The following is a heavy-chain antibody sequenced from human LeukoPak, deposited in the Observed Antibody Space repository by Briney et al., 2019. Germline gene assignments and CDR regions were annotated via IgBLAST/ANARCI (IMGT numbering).Heavy chain of an antibody. D-gene: IGHD2-2*01. CDR2: MNPNSGDT. CDR1: VYTFTNFY. CDR3: ARRPINCIITNCYVDY. J-gene: IGHJ4*02. Sequence: VASVKVSCKASVYTFTNFYIHWVRQAPGQGLEWMGWMNPNSGDTSYAREFQDRVTMTRDTSLSTAYMELSRLRSDDTAVYFCARRPINCIITNCYVDYWGQGTLVTVSS. V-gene: IGHV1-2*02.